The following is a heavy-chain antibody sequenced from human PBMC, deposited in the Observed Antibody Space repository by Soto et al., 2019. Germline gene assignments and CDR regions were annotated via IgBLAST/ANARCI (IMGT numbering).Heavy chain of an antibody. Sequence: QVQLQQWGAGLLKPSETLSLTCAVYGGSFSGYYWSWIRQPPGKGLEWIGEINHSGSTNYNPSLKSRVTISVDTSKNQLSLQLSLVTAADTAVYYCGRGRLRYYGSGSSTPAAFDIWGQGTMVTVSS. CDR2: INHSGST. CDR3: GRGRLRYYGSGSSTPAAFDI. CDR1: GGSFSGYY. D-gene: IGHD3-10*01. J-gene: IGHJ3*02. V-gene: IGHV4-34*01.